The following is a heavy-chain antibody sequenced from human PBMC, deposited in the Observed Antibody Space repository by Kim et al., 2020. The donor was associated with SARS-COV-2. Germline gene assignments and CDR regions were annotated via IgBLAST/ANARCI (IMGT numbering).Heavy chain of an antibody. Sequence: SETLSLTCTVSGGSISSYSWSWIRQPPGKGLEWIGYIYYSGNTNYNPSLKSRVTISVDTSKNQFSLKLSSVTAADTAVYYCARAHITIFGVVILNWFDP. CDR1: GGSISSYS. CDR3: ARAHITIFGVVILNWFDP. V-gene: IGHV4-59*13. J-gene: IGHJ5*02. D-gene: IGHD3-3*01. CDR2: IYYSGNT.